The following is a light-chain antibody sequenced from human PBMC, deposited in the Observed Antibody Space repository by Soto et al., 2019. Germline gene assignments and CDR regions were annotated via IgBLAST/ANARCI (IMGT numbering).Light chain of an antibody. CDR1: QSVSSSY. J-gene: IGKJ3*01. Sequence: EIVLTQSPGTLSLSPGERATLSCRASQSVSSSYLAWYQQKPGQAPRLLIYGASSRATGIPDRFSGSGSETDFTLTISRLEPEDFAVYYCQQYGSSPPNTFGPGTKVDIK. CDR3: QQYGSSPPNT. V-gene: IGKV3-20*01. CDR2: GAS.